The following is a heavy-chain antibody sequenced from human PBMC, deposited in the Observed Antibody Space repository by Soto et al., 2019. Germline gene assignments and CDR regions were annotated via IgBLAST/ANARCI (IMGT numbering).Heavy chain of an antibody. CDR1: GFTFSSYD. Sequence: GGSLRLSCAASGFTFSSYDMHWVRQATGKGLEWVSAIGTAGDPYYPGSVKGRFTISRENAKNSLYLRMNSLRAGDTAVYYCARAGAVAGTGWYFDLWGRGTLVTVSS. CDR3: ARAGAVAGTGWYFDL. V-gene: IGHV3-13*05. J-gene: IGHJ2*01. CDR2: IGTAGDP. D-gene: IGHD6-19*01.